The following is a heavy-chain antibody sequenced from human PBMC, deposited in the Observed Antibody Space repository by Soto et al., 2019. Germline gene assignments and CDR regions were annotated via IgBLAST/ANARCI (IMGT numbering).Heavy chain of an antibody. D-gene: IGHD3-9*01. CDR2: ISSSSSYI. J-gene: IGHJ4*02. V-gene: IGHV3-21*01. CDR3: ATTTFGGYDILTGYYRPHFDY. Sequence: PGGSLRLSCAASGFTFSSYSMNWVRQAPGKGLEWVSSISSSSSYIYYADSVKGRFTISRDNAKNSLYLQMNSLRAEDTAVYYCATTTFGGYDILTGYYRPHFDYWGQGTLVTVSS. CDR1: GFTFSSYS.